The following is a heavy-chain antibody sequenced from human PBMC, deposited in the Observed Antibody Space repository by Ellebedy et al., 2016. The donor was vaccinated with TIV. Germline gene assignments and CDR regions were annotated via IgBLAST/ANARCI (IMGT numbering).Heavy chain of an antibody. J-gene: IGHJ3*02. D-gene: IGHD4/OR15-4a*01. V-gene: IGHV1-18*04. CDR1: GYTFTSNG. Sequence: AASVKVSCKASGYTFTSNGFSWVRQAPGQGLEWMGWISAYNGNTNYAQKFQGRVTMTTDTSTSTAYMGLRSLRSDDTAMYYCARDRRSEVLTLEALDIWGQGTMVTVSS. CDR3: ARDRRSEVLTLEALDI. CDR2: ISAYNGNT.